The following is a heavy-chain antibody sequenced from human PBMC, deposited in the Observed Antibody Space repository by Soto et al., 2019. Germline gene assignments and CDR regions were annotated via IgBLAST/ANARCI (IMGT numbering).Heavy chain of an antibody. V-gene: IGHV3-30-3*01. J-gene: IGHJ6*02. CDR2: MSHDGSST. CDR3: ARPGSGYDILTGHYFYYYHAMDV. CDR1: GFIFNTYA. D-gene: IGHD3-9*01. Sequence: QVQLVDSGGGVVQPGRSLRLSCTTSGFIFNTYAMHWVRQAPGKGLEWVAVMSHDGSSTYYADSVKGRFTISGDNSKNTLYLQMNSLRTEDTAVYYCARPGSGYDILTGHYFYYYHAMDVWGQGTTVTVSS.